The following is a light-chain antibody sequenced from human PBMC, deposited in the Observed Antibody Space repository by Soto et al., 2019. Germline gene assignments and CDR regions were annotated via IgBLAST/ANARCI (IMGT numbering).Light chain of an antibody. J-gene: IGLJ2*01. CDR3: SSYAGSSTLK. CDR1: SSDVGSYNL. V-gene: IGLV2-23*01. CDR2: EGS. Sequence: QSALTQPASVSGSPGQSITISCTGTSSDVGSYNLVSWYQQHPGKAPKLMIYEGSKRPSGVSNRFSGYKSGTTASLTISGLQAEDEADYYCSSYAGSSTLKFGGGTKLTVL.